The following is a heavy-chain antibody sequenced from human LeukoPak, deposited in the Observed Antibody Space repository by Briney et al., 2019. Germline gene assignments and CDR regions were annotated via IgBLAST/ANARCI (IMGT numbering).Heavy chain of an antibody. V-gene: IGHV1-58*02. D-gene: IGHD5-18*01. CDR1: GFTFTSSS. Sequence: SVKVSCKASGFTFTSSSIQWIRQARGQRLEWIGWIVGDSTDTYYAQRFQERVTIARDMSTSTAYLELSSLRSEDTAAYYCAADPDTTMAFDCWGQGTLVTVSS. J-gene: IGHJ4*02. CDR3: AADPDTTMAFDC. CDR2: IVGDSTDT.